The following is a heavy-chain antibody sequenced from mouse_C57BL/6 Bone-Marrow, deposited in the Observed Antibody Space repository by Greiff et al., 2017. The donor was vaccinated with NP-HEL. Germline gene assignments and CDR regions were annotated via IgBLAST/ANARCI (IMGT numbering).Heavy chain of an antibody. V-gene: IGHV1-7*01. D-gene: IGHD2-1*01. CDR1: GYTFTSYW. CDR3: ASPYGNYYFDY. Sequence: VKLQQSGAELAKPGASVKMSCKASGYTFTSYWMHWVKQRPGQGLEWIGYINPSTGYTEYNQKFKDKATLTADKSSSTAYMQLSSLTSEDSAVYYCASPYGNYYFDYWGQGTTLTVSS. J-gene: IGHJ2*01. CDR2: INPSTGYT.